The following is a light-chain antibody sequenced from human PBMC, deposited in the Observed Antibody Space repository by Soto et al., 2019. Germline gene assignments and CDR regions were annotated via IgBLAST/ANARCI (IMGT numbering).Light chain of an antibody. Sequence: QSVLTQPPSASGTPGQRVTISCSGSRSNIGSNYIYWYQQPPGTAPKLLTYRNNQRPSGVPDRFSGSKSGTSASLAISGLRSEDEADYYCAAWDDSLSGPVFGGGTKLTVL. V-gene: IGLV1-47*01. J-gene: IGLJ2*01. CDR3: AAWDDSLSGPV. CDR1: RSNIGSNY. CDR2: RNN.